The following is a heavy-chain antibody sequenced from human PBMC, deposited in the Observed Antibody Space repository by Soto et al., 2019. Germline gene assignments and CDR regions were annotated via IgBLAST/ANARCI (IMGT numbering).Heavy chain of an antibody. CDR3: ASRVLRFLEWQISSGGFDP. Sequence: PSETLSLTCTVSGGSISSGDYYWSWIRQPPGKGLEWIGYIYYSGSTYYNPSLKSRVTISVDTSKNQFSLKLSSVTAADTAVYYCASRVLRFLEWQISSGGFDPWGQGTLVPVSS. V-gene: IGHV4-30-4*01. CDR2: IYYSGST. CDR1: GGSISSGDYY. J-gene: IGHJ5*02. D-gene: IGHD3-3*01.